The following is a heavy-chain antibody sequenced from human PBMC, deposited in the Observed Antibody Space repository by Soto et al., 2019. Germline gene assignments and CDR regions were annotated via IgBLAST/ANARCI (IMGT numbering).Heavy chain of an antibody. CDR2: TYYRSRWYS. CDR3: ARSGGDAEYYNYGMYV. D-gene: IGHD3-16*01. J-gene: IGHJ6*04. Sequence: RSQTLSLTCVGSGDTVSSNSVAWNWVRQSPSRGLEWLGRTYYRSRWYSDYAVSVRSRIDINADTSKNQVSLQLNSVTPDDTAVNSGARSGGDAEYYNYGMYVRGKRTTVT. V-gene: IGHV6-1*01. CDR1: GDTVSSNSVA.